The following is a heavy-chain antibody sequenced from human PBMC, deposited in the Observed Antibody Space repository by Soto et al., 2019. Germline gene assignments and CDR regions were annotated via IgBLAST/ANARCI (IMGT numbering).Heavy chain of an antibody. CDR1: GGSISSYY. V-gene: IGHV4-59*01. D-gene: IGHD2-15*01. CDR2: IYYSGST. CDR3: ARAGYCSGGSCYFQH. J-gene: IGHJ1*01. Sequence: SETLSLTCTVSGGSISSYYWSWIRQPPGKGLEWIGYIYYSGSTNYNPSLKSRVTISVDTSKNQFSLKLSSVTAADTAVYYCARAGYCSGGSCYFQHWGQGTLVTVSS.